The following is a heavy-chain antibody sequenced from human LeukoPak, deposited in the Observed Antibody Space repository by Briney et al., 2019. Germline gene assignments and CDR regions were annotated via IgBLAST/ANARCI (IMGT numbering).Heavy chain of an antibody. CDR1: GFTFNTYS. D-gene: IGHD5-18*01. CDR3: ARADWDTAMIDY. CDR2: ISSSSSYI. J-gene: IGHJ4*02. V-gene: IGHV3-21*01. Sequence: GGSLRLSCAASGFTFNTYSMNWVRQAPGKGLEWVSSISSSSSYIYYADSLKGRFTISRDNAKNSLYLQMNSLRAEDTAVYYCARADWDTAMIDYWGQGTLVTVSS.